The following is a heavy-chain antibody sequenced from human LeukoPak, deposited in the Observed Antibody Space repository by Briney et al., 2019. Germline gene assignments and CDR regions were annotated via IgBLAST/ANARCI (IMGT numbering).Heavy chain of an antibody. CDR3: ARDVTHGEAY. CDR2: ISGSSSYI. CDR1: GFTFSSYS. J-gene: IGHJ4*02. D-gene: IGHD4-17*01. V-gene: IGHV3-21*01. Sequence: GVLKISCAASGFTFSSYSMHWVRQAPGKGLEWVSSISGSSSYIYYADAVKGRFTISRDNAKNSLYLQMNSLRAEDTAVYYCARDVTHGEAYWGQGTLVTVSS.